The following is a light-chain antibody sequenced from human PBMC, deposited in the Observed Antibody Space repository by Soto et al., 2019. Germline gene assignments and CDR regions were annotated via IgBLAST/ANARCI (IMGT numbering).Light chain of an antibody. Sequence: EMVLTQSPGTLSLAPVERAALSCRASQSISSSYLAWYQQKPGQAPRLLIYDTSNRATGIPARFSGSGSGPDFTLTISRLEPDDFEVYYCQERRNWPPITFAQATRPEIK. CDR2: DTS. CDR3: QERRNWPPIT. J-gene: IGKJ5*01. V-gene: IGKV3D-20*02. CDR1: QSISSSY.